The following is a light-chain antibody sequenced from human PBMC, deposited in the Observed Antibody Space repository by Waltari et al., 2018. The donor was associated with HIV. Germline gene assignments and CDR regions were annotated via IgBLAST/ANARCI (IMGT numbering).Light chain of an antibody. V-gene: IGKV3-15*01. Sequence: EIVMTQSPVTLSVSPGERTTLPCRASQSVSSNLAWYQQKPGQAPRLLIYGASTRATGIPARFSGSGSGTEFTLTISSLQSEDFAVYYCQHYNNWPPYTFGQGTKLEIK. CDR3: QHYNNWPPYT. CDR2: GAS. J-gene: IGKJ2*01. CDR1: QSVSSN.